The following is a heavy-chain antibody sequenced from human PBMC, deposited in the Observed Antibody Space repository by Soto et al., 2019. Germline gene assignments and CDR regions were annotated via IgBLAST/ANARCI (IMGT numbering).Heavy chain of an antibody. Sequence: QVQLVQSGAEVKKPGSSVKISCKASGGTFRTNAFSWVRQAPGQGLEWMGGIIPIFPTPDYAQKFQSRVTLTAHESTPTTSMELSSLRSEDTAIYYCARDKDRLQLGGNYYYIMDVWGQGTTVTVSS. D-gene: IGHD1-1*01. J-gene: IGHJ6*02. CDR2: IIPIFPTP. CDR3: ARDKDRLQLGGNYYYIMDV. V-gene: IGHV1-69*12. CDR1: GGTFRTNA.